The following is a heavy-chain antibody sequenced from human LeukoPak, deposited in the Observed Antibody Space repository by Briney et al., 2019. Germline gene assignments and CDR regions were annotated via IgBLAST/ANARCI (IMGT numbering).Heavy chain of an antibody. CDR1: GGSFSGYY. D-gene: IGHD6-13*01. CDR3: ARVAAAGPFDY. V-gene: IGHV4-59*01. J-gene: IGHJ4*02. CDR2: IYYSGST. Sequence: SETLSLTCAVYGGSFSGYYWSWIRQPPGKGLEWIGYIYYSGSTNYNPSLKSRVTISVDTSKNQFSLKLSSVTAADTAVYYCARVAAAGPFDYWGQGTLVTVSS.